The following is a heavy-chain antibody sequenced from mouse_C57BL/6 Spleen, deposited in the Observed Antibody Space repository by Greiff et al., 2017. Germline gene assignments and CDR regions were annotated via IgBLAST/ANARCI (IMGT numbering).Heavy chain of an antibody. CDR3: ARRAYDYLYFDV. D-gene: IGHD2-3*01. Sequence: QVHVKQSGAELVKPGASVKMSCKASGYTFTTYPIEWMKQNHGKSLEWIGNFHPYNDDTKYNEKFKGKATLTVEKSSSTVYLELSRLTSDDSAVYYCARRAYDYLYFDVWGTGTTVTVSS. J-gene: IGHJ1*03. V-gene: IGHV1-47*01. CDR1: GYTFTTYP. CDR2: FHPYNDDT.